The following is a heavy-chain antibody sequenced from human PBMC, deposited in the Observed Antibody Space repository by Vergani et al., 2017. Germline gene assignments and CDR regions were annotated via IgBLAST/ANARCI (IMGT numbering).Heavy chain of an antibody. V-gene: IGHV3-11*01. J-gene: IGHJ6*03. CDR3: ARAEGQEDEYDYYMDV. CDR1: GFTFSDYY. D-gene: IGHD5-12*01. Sequence: QVQLVESGGGLVKPGGSLRLSCAASGFTFSDYYMSWIRQAPGKGLEWVSYISSSCSTIYYADSVKGGFTISRDNAKNSLYLQMNSLRSEDTAVYYCARAEGQEDEYDYYMDVWGKGSTVTVSS. CDR2: ISSSCSTI.